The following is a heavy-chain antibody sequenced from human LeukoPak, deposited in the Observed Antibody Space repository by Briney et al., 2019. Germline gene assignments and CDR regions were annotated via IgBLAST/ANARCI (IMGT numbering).Heavy chain of an antibody. CDR3: ARGFVANWFDL. CDR1: GFTFSSYW. V-gene: IGHV3-7*05. D-gene: IGHD2-21*01. Sequence: GGSLRLSCAASGFTFSSYWMSWVRQAPGKGLEWVANIKRDGSEKYYVDSVKGRFTISRDNAKNSLYLKMNSMRAEDTAMYYCARGFVANWFDLWGQGTLVTVSS. J-gene: IGHJ5*02. CDR2: IKRDGSEK.